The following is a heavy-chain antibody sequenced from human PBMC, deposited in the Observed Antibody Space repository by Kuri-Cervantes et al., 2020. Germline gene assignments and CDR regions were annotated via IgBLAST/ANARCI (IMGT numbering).Heavy chain of an antibody. D-gene: IGHD6-13*01. CDR3: ARVRIAAAGPRPLFDY. CDR1: GGSIKSYY. J-gene: IGHJ4*02. Sequence: GSLRLSCTVSGGSIKSYYWNWIRQPPGKGLEWIGYISYSGSTNYNPSLKSRVTISVDTSKNQFSLKLSSVTAADTAVYYCARVRIAAAGPRPLFDYWGQGTLVTVSS. CDR2: ISYSGST. V-gene: IGHV4-59*08.